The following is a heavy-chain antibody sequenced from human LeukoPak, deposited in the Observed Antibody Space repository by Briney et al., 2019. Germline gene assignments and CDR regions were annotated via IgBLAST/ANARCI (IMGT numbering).Heavy chain of an antibody. CDR1: GYSFTSYW. D-gene: IGHD1-1*01. Sequence: PGESLRISCKGSGYSFTSYWISWVRQMPGKGLEWMGRIDPSDSYTNYSPSFQGHVTISADKSISTAYLQWSSLKASDTAMYYCARLPSLAYYYYGMDVWGQGTTVTVPS. CDR2: IDPSDSYT. V-gene: IGHV5-10-1*01. CDR3: ARLPSLAYYYYGMDV. J-gene: IGHJ6*02.